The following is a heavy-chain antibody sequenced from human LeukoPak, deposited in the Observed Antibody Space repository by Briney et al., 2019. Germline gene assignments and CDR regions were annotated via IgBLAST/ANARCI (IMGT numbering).Heavy chain of an antibody. CDR2: IKEDESAK. J-gene: IGHJ4*02. CDR3: ARDLGGSLDY. D-gene: IGHD1-26*01. V-gene: IGHV3-7*01. Sequence: GGSLRLSCAASGFSFSTYWMAWVRQAPGKGLEWVANIKEDESAKHHADSVKGRFTIFRDNARNSVYLQMSRLRGEDTAVYCCARDLGGSLDYWGQGTLVTVSS. CDR1: GFSFSTYW.